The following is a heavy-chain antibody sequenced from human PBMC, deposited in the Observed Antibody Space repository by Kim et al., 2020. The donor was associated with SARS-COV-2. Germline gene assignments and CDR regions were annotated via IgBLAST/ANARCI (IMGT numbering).Heavy chain of an antibody. J-gene: IGHJ3*01. CDR1: GFISSDYW. Sequence: GGSLRLSCAASGFISSDYWMTWVRQAPGKGLEWVANIKEDGSVKNYVDSVKGRFTISRDNAKNSLYLQMNSLRAEDTAVYYCARDRTYYYDGSESGGSYYDALDLWGQGTMVTVSS. V-gene: IGHV3-7*01. CDR2: IKEDGSVK. CDR3: ARDRTYYYDGSESGGSYYDALDL. D-gene: IGHD3-22*01.